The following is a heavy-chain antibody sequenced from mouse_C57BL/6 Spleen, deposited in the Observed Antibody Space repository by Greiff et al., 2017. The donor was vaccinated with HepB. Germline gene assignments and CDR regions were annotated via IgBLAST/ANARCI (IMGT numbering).Heavy chain of an antibody. CDR3: ARSDYDRYFDV. CDR2: INPGSGGT. D-gene: IGHD2-4*01. V-gene: IGHV1-54*01. CDR1: GYAFTNYL. J-gene: IGHJ1*03. Sequence: VKLMVSGAELVRPGTSVKVSCKASGYAFTNYLIEWVKQRPGQGLEWIGVINPGSGGTNYNEKFKGKATLTADKSSSTAYMQLSSLTSEDSAVYFCARSDYDRYFDVWGTGTTVTVSS.